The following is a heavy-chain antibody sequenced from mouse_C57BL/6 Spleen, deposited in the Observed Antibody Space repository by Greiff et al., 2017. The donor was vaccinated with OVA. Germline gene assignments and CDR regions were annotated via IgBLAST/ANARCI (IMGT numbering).Heavy chain of an antibody. Sequence: EVQVVESGGGLVKPGGSLKLSCAASGFTFSSYAMSWVRQTPEKRLEWVATISDGGSYTYYPDNVKGRFTISRDNAKNNLYLQMSHLKSEDTAMYYCARDGGYDYDGYAMDYWGQGTSVTVSS. V-gene: IGHV5-4*01. D-gene: IGHD2-4*01. CDR2: ISDGGSYT. J-gene: IGHJ4*01. CDR3: ARDGGYDYDGYAMDY. CDR1: GFTFSSYA.